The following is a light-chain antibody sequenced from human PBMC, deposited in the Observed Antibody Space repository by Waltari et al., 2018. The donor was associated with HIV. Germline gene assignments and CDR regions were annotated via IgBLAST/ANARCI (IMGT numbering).Light chain of an antibody. J-gene: IGKJ4*01. CDR1: QSVSSSS. Sequence: EILLTQSPGTLSFSPGERATLSCRASQSVSSSSLAWFQQKPGQPPRLLIYGASSRATGIPDRFSGSGSGTDFTLTISRLEPEDCAMYYCQHFGSSPRLTFGGGTKVEIK. CDR2: GAS. CDR3: QHFGSSPRLT. V-gene: IGKV3-20*01.